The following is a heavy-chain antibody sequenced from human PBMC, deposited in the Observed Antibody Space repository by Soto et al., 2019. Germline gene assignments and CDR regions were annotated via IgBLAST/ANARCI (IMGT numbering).Heavy chain of an antibody. V-gene: IGHV4-59*01. D-gene: IGHD4-4*01. CDR3: ARDASHYSNPLRWFDP. J-gene: IGHJ5*02. CDR1: GGSISSYY. CDR2: IYYSGST. Sequence: SETLSLTCTVSGGSISSYYWSWIRQPPGKGLEWIGYIYYSGSTNYNPSLKSRVTISVDTSKNQFSLKLGSVTAADTAGYYCARDASHYSNPLRWFDPWGQGTLVTVSS.